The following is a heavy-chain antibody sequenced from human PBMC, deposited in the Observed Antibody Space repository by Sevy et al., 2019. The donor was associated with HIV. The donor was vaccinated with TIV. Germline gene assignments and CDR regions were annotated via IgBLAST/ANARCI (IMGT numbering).Heavy chain of an antibody. J-gene: IGHJ6*02. CDR1: GGSISSSNW. CDR2: IYHSGST. V-gene: IGHV4-4*02. CDR3: ARDDKPGGWYRAGLDV. D-gene: IGHD6-19*01. Sequence: KQSQTLSLTCAVSGGSISSSNWWSWVRQPPGKGLEWIGEIYHSGSTNYNPSLKSRVTISVDKSKNQFSLKLSSVTAADTAVYYCARDDKPGGWYRAGLDVWGQGTTVTVSS.